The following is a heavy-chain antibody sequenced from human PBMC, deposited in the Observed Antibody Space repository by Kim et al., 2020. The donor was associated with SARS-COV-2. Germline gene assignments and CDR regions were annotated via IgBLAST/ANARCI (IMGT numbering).Heavy chain of an antibody. CDR3: ANDILTNYYPWYFDY. CDR2: ISGSGGST. Sequence: GGSLRLSCAASGFTFSSYAMSWVRQAPGKGLEWVSAISGSGGSTYYADSVKGRFTISRDNSKNTLYLQLNSLRAEDTAVYYCANDILTNYYPWYFDYWGQGTLVTVSS. V-gene: IGHV3-23*01. D-gene: IGHD3-9*01. CDR1: GFTFSSYA. J-gene: IGHJ4*02.